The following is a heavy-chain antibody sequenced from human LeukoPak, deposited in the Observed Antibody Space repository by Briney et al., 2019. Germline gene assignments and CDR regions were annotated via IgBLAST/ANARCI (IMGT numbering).Heavy chain of an antibody. CDR2: IYYSGRT. D-gene: IGHD1-26*01. CDR1: GASFSSNY. V-gene: IGHV4-59*01. J-gene: IGHJ6*03. Sequence: SETLSLTCTVSGASFSSNYGSWMRQPPGKGLEWIGYIYYSGRTNHNPSLKSPVTISVDTSQNQLSLKLSSVTAADMAVYYCARGGPYYYYMDVWGKGTTVTISS. CDR3: ARGGPYYYYMDV.